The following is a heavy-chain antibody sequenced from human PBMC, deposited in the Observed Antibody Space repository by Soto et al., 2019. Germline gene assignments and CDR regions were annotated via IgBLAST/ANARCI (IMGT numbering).Heavy chain of an antibody. Sequence: EVQLVESGGGLVQPGGSLRLSCEASGFTLSQYAVNWVRQAPGKGLEWVSYISSDSRYIYYVGSVKGRFTISRDNARNSVYLQMNSLRDEDTAVYYCARIKLVDFFFINVDVYDMDVWGQGTPVTVSS. V-gene: IGHV3-48*02. CDR3: ARIKLVDFFFINVDVYDMDV. J-gene: IGHJ6*02. CDR1: GFTLSQYA. D-gene: IGHD3-16*01. CDR2: ISSDSRYI.